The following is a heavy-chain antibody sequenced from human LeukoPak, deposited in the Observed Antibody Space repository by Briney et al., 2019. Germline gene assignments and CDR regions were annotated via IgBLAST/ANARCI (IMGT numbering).Heavy chain of an antibody. Sequence: SVTLSLTCTVSGGSISSYYWSWIRQPPGKGLEWIGYIYYSGSTNYNPSLKSRVTISVDTSKNQFSLKLSSVTAADTAVYYCARDRGYGMDVWGQGTTVTVSS. CDR2: IYYSGST. J-gene: IGHJ6*02. CDR3: ARDRGYGMDV. CDR1: GGSISSYY. V-gene: IGHV4-59*01.